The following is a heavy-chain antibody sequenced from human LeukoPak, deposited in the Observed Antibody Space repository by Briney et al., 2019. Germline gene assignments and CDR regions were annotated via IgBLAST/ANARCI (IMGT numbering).Heavy chain of an antibody. D-gene: IGHD3-22*01. Sequence: GESLKISCTGSGYSFTSYWIGWVRQMPGKGLEWMGIIYPGDSDTRYSPSFQGQVTISADKSISTAYLQWSSLKASDTAMYYCARGGDYYYDSSGYWSPFDYWGQGTLVTVSS. V-gene: IGHV5-51*01. CDR1: GYSFTSYW. CDR3: ARGGDYYYDSSGYWSPFDY. CDR2: IYPGDSDT. J-gene: IGHJ4*02.